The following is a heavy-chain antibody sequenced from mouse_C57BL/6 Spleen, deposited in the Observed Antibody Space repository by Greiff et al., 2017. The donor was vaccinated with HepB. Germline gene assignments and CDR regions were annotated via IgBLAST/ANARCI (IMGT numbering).Heavy chain of an antibody. CDR1: GYTFTSYW. CDR2: IDPSDSET. J-gene: IGHJ2*01. V-gene: IGHV1-52*01. D-gene: IGHD2-5*01. CDR3: ARSWSNYVYFDY. Sequence: QVQLQQSGAELVRPGSSVKLSCKASGYTFTSYWMHWVKQRPIQGLEWIGNIDPSDSETHYNQKFKDKATLTVDKSSSTAYMQLSSLTSEDSAVYYCARSWSNYVYFDYWGQGTTLTVSS.